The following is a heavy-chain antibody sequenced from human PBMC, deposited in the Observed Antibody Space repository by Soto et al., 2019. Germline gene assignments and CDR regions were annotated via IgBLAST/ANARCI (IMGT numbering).Heavy chain of an antibody. Sequence: ESLKISCKGSGYSFTSYWIGWVRQMPGKGLEWMGIIYPGDSDTRYSPSFQGQVTISADKSISTAYLQWSSLKASDTAMYYCARTLMVRGVLSEPFDYWGQGTLVTVSS. CDR3: ARTLMVRGVLSEPFDY. CDR1: GYSFTSYW. D-gene: IGHD3-10*01. J-gene: IGHJ4*02. CDR2: IYPGDSDT. V-gene: IGHV5-51*01.